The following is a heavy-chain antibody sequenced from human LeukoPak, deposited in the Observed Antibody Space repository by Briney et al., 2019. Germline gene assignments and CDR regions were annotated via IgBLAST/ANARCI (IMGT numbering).Heavy chain of an antibody. Sequence: SVKVSCKASGGTFSSYTISWVRQAPGQGLEWMGRIILILGIANYAQKFQGRVTITADKSTSTAYMELSSLRSEDTAVYYCAKTATLSPYVDWYFDLWGRGTLVTVSS. CDR2: IILILGIA. CDR3: AKTATLSPYVDWYFDL. CDR1: GGTFSSYT. D-gene: IGHD2-15*01. V-gene: IGHV1-69*02. J-gene: IGHJ2*01.